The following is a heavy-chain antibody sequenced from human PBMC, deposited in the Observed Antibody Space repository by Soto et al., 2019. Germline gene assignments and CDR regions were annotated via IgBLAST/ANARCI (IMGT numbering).Heavy chain of an antibody. CDR3: ARGGKRIMITFGGVIAYGMDV. Sequence: PSETLSLTCAVYGGSFSGYYWSWIRQPPGKGLEWIGEINHSGSTNYNPSLKSRVTISVDTSKNQFSLKLSSVTAADTAVYYCARGGKRIMITFGGVIAYGMDVWGQGTTVTAP. CDR1: GGSFSGYY. J-gene: IGHJ6*02. V-gene: IGHV4-34*01. D-gene: IGHD3-16*02. CDR2: INHSGST.